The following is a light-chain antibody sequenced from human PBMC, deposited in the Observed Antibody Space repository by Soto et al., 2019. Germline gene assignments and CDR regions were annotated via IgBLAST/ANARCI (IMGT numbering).Light chain of an antibody. CDR2: AAS. J-gene: IGKJ5*01. V-gene: IGKV1-12*01. CDR3: QQAGSFPIT. CDR1: QNISTW. Sequence: DIQMTPSPSSVSASVGDRVTITCRASQNISTWLAWYQQKPGTAPKLLIYAASSLKSGVPSRFSGSGSGTDFTLTITSLQPEDFATYHCQQAGSFPITFGQGTRLEIK.